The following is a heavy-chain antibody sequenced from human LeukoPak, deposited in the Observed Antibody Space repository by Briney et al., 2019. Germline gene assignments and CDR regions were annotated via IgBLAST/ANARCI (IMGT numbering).Heavy chain of an antibody. CDR2: ISWNSGHI. CDR3: ARTTPFDY. CDR1: GFTFDDYA. J-gene: IGHJ4*02. V-gene: IGHV3-9*01. D-gene: IGHD1-1*01. Sequence: PGRSLRLSCAASGFTFDDYAMHWVRQAPGKGLEWVSGISWNSGHIGYADSVKGRFTISRDNAKNSLYLQMNSLRAGDTALYYCARTTPFDYWGQGTLVTVSS.